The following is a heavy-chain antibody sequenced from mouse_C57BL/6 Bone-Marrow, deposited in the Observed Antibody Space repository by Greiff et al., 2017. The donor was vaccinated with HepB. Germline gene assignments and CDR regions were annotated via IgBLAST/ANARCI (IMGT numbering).Heavy chain of an antibody. D-gene: IGHD1-1*01. CDR2: IDPSDSYT. CDR1: GYTFTSYW. Sequence: QVQLQQPGAELVKPGASVKLSCKASGYTFTSYWMQWVKQRPGQGLEWIGEIDPSDSYTNYNQKFKGKATLTVDTSSSTAYMQLISLTSEDSAVYYCARRRKFITTVVATDYFDYWGQGTTLTVSS. J-gene: IGHJ2*01. CDR3: ARRRKFITTVVATDYFDY. V-gene: IGHV1-50*01.